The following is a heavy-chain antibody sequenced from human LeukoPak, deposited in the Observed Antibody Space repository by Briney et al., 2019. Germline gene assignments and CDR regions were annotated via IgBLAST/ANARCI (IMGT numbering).Heavy chain of an antibody. CDR2: IWYDGSNK. CDR3: ARGPSSGWYFDY. CDR1: GFTFSSYG. D-gene: IGHD6-19*01. Sequence: PGGSLRLSCAASGFTFSSYGMHWVRQAPGKGLEWVAVIWYDGSNKYYADSVKGRFTISRDNSKNTLYLQMNSLRAEDTAVYYCARGPSSGWYFDYWGQGTLVTVSS. V-gene: IGHV3-33*08. J-gene: IGHJ4*02.